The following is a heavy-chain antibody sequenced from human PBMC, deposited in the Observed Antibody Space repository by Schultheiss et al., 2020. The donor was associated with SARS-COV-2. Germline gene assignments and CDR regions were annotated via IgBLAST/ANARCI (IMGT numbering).Heavy chain of an antibody. J-gene: IGHJ4*02. CDR1: GGSISSYY. Sequence: SETLSLTCTVSGGSISSYYWGWIRQPPGKGLEWIGSIYHSGSTYYNPSLKSRVTISVDTSKNQFSLKLSSVTAADTAVYYCARSTGGSYAYFDYWGQGTLVTISS. V-gene: IGHV4-39*07. CDR3: ARSTGGSYAYFDY. D-gene: IGHD1-26*01. CDR2: IYHSGST.